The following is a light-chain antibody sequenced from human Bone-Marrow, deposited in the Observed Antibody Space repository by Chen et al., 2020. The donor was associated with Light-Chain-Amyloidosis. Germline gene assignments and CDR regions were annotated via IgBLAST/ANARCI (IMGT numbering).Light chain of an antibody. J-gene: IGLJ1*01. CDR3: TSYAGSDNLGV. CDR1: TSDVGGYDY. CDR2: RVS. Sequence: QYALTQPPSASGSPGQSVTISCTGTTSDVGGYDYVSWYQQHPGKAPKLLIYRVSKRPSGVPDRCSACKSGNTASLTVSGLQADDEADYYCTSYAGSDNLGVVGTGTTVTVL. V-gene: IGLV2-8*01.